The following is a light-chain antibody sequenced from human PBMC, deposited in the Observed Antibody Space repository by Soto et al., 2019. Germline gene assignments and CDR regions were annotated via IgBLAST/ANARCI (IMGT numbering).Light chain of an antibody. CDR2: DDN. Sequence: SYELTQPPSVSVAPGQTATITCGGNYIGTKSVHWYHQKPGQAPVLVVYDDNDRPSGIPERFSGSNSGNTATLTISRVGAGDEATYYCQVWDSSSDHVIFGGGTKVTVL. V-gene: IGLV3-21*02. CDR1: YIGTKS. J-gene: IGLJ2*01. CDR3: QVWDSSSDHVI.